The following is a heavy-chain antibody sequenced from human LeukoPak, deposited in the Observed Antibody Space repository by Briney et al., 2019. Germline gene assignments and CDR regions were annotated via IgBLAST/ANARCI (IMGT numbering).Heavy chain of an antibody. V-gene: IGHV1-24*01. D-gene: IGHD3-3*01. J-gene: IGHJ3*02. CDR1: GYTLTELS. CDR3: ATDSDFWSGPDNDAFYI. Sequence: ASVKVSCKVSGYTLTELSMHWVRQAPGKGLEWMGGFDPEDGETIYAQKFQGRVTMTEDTSTDTAYMELSSLRSEDTAVYYCATDSDFWSGPDNDAFYIWGQGTMVTVSS. CDR2: FDPEDGET.